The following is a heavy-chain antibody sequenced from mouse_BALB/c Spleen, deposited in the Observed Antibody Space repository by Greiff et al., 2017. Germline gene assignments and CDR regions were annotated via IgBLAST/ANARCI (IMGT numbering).Heavy chain of an antibody. CDR1: GYAFSSSW. CDR2: IYPGDGGT. CDR3: ARSTTVVAPLDY. J-gene: IGHJ2*01. D-gene: IGHD1-1*01. V-gene: IGHV1-82*01. Sequence: VQLVESGPELVKPGASVTISCKASGYAFSSSWMNWVKQRPGRGLEWIGRIYPGDGGTNYNGKFKGKATLTADKSYSTAYMQLSSLTSGDSAVYFCARSTTVVAPLDYWGQGTTLTVSS.